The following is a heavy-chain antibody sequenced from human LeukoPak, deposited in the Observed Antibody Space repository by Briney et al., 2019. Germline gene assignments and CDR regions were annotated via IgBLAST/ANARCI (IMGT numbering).Heavy chain of an antibody. Sequence: GRSLRLSCATSGFIFDDYAMHWVRQAPGKGPEWVSGISWNSGSIGYADSVKGRFTISRDNAKNSLYLQMNSLRAEDMALYYCAKACGGTCSDAFDIWGQGTMVTVSS. D-gene: IGHD2-15*01. CDR1: GFIFDDYA. V-gene: IGHV3-9*03. CDR3: AKACGGTCSDAFDI. CDR2: ISWNSGSI. J-gene: IGHJ3*02.